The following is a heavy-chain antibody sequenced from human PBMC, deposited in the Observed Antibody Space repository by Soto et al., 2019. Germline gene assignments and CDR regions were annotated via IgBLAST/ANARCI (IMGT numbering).Heavy chain of an antibody. CDR1: GGSISSASYY. D-gene: IGHD3-3*01. V-gene: IGHV4-31*03. CDR3: AREYTYGSNFLDG. CDR2: ISHSGST. Sequence: SETLSLTCTVSGGSISSASYYWSWIRQHPGKGWEWIGYISHSGSTYYNPSLKSRVIISVDTSKNQFSLSLTSVTASDTAVYYCAREYTYGSNFLDGWGQGAMVTVSS. J-gene: IGHJ4*02.